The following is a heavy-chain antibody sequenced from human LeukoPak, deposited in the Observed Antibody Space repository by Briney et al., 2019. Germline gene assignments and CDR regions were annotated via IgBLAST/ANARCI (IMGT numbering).Heavy chain of an antibody. CDR3: ARSPTVTTDSVGAFDI. CDR2: IYYSGST. Sequence: SETLSLTCTVSGGSISSYYWSWIRQPPGRGLEWIGYIYYSGSTNYNPSLKSRVTISVDTSKNQFSLKLSSVTAADTAVYYCARSPTVTTDSVGAFDIWGQGTMVTVSS. D-gene: IGHD4-17*01. CDR1: GGSISSYY. V-gene: IGHV4-59*01. J-gene: IGHJ3*02.